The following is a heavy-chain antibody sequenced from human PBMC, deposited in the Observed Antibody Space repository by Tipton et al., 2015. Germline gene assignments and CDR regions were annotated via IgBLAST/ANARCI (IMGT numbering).Heavy chain of an antibody. CDR3: ARDDGYCSGGSCYNPSYFDY. D-gene: IGHD2-15*01. V-gene: IGHV4-38-2*02. CDR1: GYSISSGYY. J-gene: IGHJ4*02. Sequence: TLSLTCAVFGYSISSGYYWGWIRQPPGKGLEWIGSIYHSGTTYSNPSLKSRVTISLDTSKNQFSLRLTSVSAADTAIYYCARDDGYCSGGSCYNPSYFDYWGQGTLVTVSS. CDR2: IYHSGTT.